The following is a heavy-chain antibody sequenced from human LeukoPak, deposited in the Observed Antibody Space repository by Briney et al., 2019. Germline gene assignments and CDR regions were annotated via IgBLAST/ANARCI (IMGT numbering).Heavy chain of an antibody. CDR2: IKSKTDGWTT. D-gene: IGHD5-24*01. V-gene: IGHV3-15*01. CDR1: VFIFSKAW. CDR3: TTRATIVFDY. Sequence: PEGSLTLSCAASVFIFSKAWMSGVRQALGKGLEWVGRIKSKTDGWTTDCAAPVKGRFTISRYDSKNTLYQEMNSLKTEDTAVYYCTTRATIVFDYWGQGTLVTVYS. J-gene: IGHJ4*02.